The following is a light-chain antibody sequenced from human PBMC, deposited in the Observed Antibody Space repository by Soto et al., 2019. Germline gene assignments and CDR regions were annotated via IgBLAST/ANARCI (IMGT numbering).Light chain of an antibody. CDR2: DAS. Sequence: EIVWTQAPATLSLSPGERATLSCRASQSINRHLAWYRQKPGQAPRLLIYDASNRATGIPDRFSGSGSGTEFTLTISSLQSEDFAVYYCQQYNNWPPITFGQGTRLEIK. V-gene: IGKV3D-15*01. CDR1: QSINRH. J-gene: IGKJ5*01. CDR3: QQYNNWPPIT.